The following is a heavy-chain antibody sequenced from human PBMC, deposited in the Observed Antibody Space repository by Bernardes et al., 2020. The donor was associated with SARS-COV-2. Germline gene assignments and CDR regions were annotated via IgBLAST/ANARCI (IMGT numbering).Heavy chain of an antibody. V-gene: IGHV3-15*01. J-gene: IGHJ4*02. Sequence: AESLRLSCAVSGFSFSNAWLNWVRQAPGKGLEWVGRIKSKTDGGTTDCAAPVKGRFTISRDDSKNTLYLQMNSLKTEDTAVYYCATLGGAARGYWGQGILVTVSS. CDR3: ATLGGAARGY. D-gene: IGHD2-15*01. CDR1: GFSFSNAW. CDR2: IKSKTDGGTT.